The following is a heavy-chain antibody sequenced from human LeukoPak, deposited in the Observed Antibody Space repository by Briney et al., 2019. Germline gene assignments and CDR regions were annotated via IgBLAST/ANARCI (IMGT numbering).Heavy chain of an antibody. V-gene: IGHV3-21*01. CDR3: ARDGSGSYDFWSGYSIPPQTYYGMDV. D-gene: IGHD3-3*01. Sequence: GGSLRLSCAASGFTFDDYAMHWVRQAPGKGLEWVSSISSSSSYIYYADSVKGGFTISRENAKNSLYLQMNSLRAEDTAVYYCARDGSGSYDFWSGYSIPPQTYYGMDVWGQGTTVTVSS. CDR1: GFTFDDYA. CDR2: ISSSSSYI. J-gene: IGHJ6*02.